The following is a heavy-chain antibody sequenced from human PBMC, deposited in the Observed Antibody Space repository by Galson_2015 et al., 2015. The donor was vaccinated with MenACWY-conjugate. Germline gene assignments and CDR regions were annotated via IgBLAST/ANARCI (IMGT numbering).Heavy chain of an antibody. CDR2: INAGNGNT. V-gene: IGHV1-3*01. CDR1: GYTFTSYA. J-gene: IGHJ5*02. D-gene: IGHD2/OR15-2a*01. CDR3: ARAPFRGNWFDP. Sequence: SVKVSCKASGYTFTSYAMHWVRQAPGQRLEWMGWINAGNGNTRYSQKFQGRVTITRDTSASTAYMELSSLRSEDTAVYYCARAPFRGNWFDPWGQGTLVTVSS.